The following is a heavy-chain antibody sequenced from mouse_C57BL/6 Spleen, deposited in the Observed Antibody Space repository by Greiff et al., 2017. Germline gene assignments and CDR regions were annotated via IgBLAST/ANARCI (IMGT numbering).Heavy chain of an antibody. CDR3: TTRRYYGSSYVWYFDV. CDR1: GFNIKDDY. J-gene: IGHJ1*03. D-gene: IGHD1-1*01. V-gene: IGHV14-4*01. CDR2: IDPENGDT. Sequence: VQLKESGAELVRPGASVKLSCTASGFNIKDDYMHWVKQRPEQGLEWIGWIDPENGDTEYASKFQGKATITADTSSNTAYRQLSSLTSEDTAVYYCTTRRYYGSSYVWYFDVWGTGTTGTVAS.